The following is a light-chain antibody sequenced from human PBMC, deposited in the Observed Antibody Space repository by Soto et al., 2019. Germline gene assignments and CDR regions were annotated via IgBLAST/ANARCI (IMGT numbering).Light chain of an antibody. V-gene: IGKV3-15*01. J-gene: IGKJ5*01. Sequence: EIVLTQSPATLSVSPGERATLFCSASQGISTLLAWYQQKPGQAPRLLIYAASTRAAGIPARFSGSGSGTDFTLTISSLQFEDFAIYYCQQYYDWPITVGPVTRLEIK. CDR1: QGISTL. CDR3: QQYYDWPIT. CDR2: AAS.